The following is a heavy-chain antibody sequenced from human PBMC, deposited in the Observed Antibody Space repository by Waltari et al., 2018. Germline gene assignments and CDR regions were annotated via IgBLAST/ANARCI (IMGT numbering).Heavy chain of an antibody. V-gene: IGHV4-39*07. CDR2: MYYTGNT. Sequence: QLQLQESGPRLVKASETLSLTCTVSGDSVSSSSYYWGWIRQPPGKGLEWIVGMYYTGNTFQNPSLKSRVSISIDTYKNQFSLRLRSVTAADTAVYYCARETSSEKGFDYWGQGTLVTVSP. J-gene: IGHJ4*02. CDR3: ARETSSEKGFDY. D-gene: IGHD3-10*01. CDR1: GDSVSSSSYY.